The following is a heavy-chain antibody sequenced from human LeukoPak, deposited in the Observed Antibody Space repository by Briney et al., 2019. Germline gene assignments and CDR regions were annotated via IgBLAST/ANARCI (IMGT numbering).Heavy chain of an antibody. CDR3: ARDYFSGYPLCDY. V-gene: IGHV4-31*03. J-gene: IGHJ4*02. CDR2: IYDTGTT. Sequence: SETLSLTCTVSGDSIRSSGLFWTWIRQHPGKGLEWIGYIYDTGTTYYSPSLESRVTISADTSKNQFSLKLTSVTAADTAVYYCARDYFSGYPLCDYWGQGTLVTVSS. D-gene: IGHD3-22*01. CDR1: GDSIRSSGLF.